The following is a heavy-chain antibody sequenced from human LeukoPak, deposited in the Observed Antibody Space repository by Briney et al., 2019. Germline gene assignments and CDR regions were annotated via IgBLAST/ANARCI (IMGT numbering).Heavy chain of an antibody. Sequence: SETLSLTCSVSGTSLRRSDYYWGWIRQSPGEGLEWLGSFFPRGTEYYNPSLKSRVIISVDTSKNQFSLRLRSVTAADTAVHYCARHDGTGYYNPFDYWGRGALVIVSS. V-gene: IGHV4-39*01. J-gene: IGHJ4*02. CDR3: ARHDGTGYYNPFDY. D-gene: IGHD3-9*01. CDR2: FFPRGTE. CDR1: GTSLRRSDYY.